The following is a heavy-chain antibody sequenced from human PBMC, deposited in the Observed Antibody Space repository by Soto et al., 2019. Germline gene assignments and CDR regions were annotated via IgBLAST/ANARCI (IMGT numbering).Heavy chain of an antibody. Sequence: ASVKVSCKASGYTFTSYAMHWARQAPGQRLEWMGWINAGNGNTKYSQKFQGRVTITRDTSASTAYMELSSLRSEDTAVYYCASSIVVVTALDYWGQGTLVTVSS. CDR3: ASSIVVVTALDY. CDR2: INAGNGNT. D-gene: IGHD2-21*02. J-gene: IGHJ4*02. CDR1: GYTFTSYA. V-gene: IGHV1-3*01.